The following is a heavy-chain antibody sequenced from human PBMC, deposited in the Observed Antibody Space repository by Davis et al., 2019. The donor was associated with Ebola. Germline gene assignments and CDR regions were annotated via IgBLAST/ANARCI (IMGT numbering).Heavy chain of an antibody. CDR2: IYYSGST. J-gene: IGHJ4*02. Sequence: GSLRLSCTVSGGSISNYYWSWIRQPPGKGLEWIGYIYYSGSTYYNPSLKSRVTISVDTSKNQFSLKLSSVTAADTAVYYCARDRGVTPFDYWGQGTLVTVSS. D-gene: IGHD2-21*02. CDR3: ARDRGVTPFDY. V-gene: IGHV4-59*01. CDR1: GGSISNYY.